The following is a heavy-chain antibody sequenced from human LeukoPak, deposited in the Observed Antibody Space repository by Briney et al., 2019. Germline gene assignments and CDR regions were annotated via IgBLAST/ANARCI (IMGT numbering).Heavy chain of an antibody. J-gene: IGHJ6*03. V-gene: IGHV4-59*01. D-gene: IGHD1-26*01. CDR2: NYYSGST. CDR1: GGSISSYY. CDR3: ARSFSGSYFPYYYYMDV. Sequence: SETLSLTCTVSGGSISSYYWSWIRQPPGKGLEWIGYNYYSGSTNYNPSLKSRVAISVDTSKNQFSLKLSSVTAADTAVYYCARSFSGSYFPYYYYMDVWGKGTTVTVSS.